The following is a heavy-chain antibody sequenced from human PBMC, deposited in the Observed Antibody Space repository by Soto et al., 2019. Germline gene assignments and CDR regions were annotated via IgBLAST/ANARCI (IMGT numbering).Heavy chain of an antibody. D-gene: IGHD3-9*01. V-gene: IGHV1-18*01. Sequence: ASVKVSCKASGYTFTSYGISWVRQAPGQGLEWMGWISAYNGNTNYAQKLQGRVTMTTDTSTSTAYMELRSLRSGDTAVYYCARTYYDILTGYQFDYWGQGTLVTVSS. J-gene: IGHJ4*02. CDR3: ARTYYDILTGYQFDY. CDR2: ISAYNGNT. CDR1: GYTFTSYG.